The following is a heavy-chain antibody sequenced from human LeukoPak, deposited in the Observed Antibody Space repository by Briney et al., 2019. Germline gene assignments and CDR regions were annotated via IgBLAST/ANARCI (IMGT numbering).Heavy chain of an antibody. V-gene: IGHV4-4*07. D-gene: IGHD6-6*01. CDR1: GGSISSYY. CDR3: ARVRGTEYSSSSDWFDP. CDR2: IYTSGST. J-gene: IGHJ5*02. Sequence: PSETLSLTCTVSGGSISSYYWSWIRQPAGKGLEWIGRIYTSGSTNYNPSLKSRVTMSVDTSKNQFSLKLSSVTAADTAVYYCARVRGTEYSSSSDWFDPWGQGTLVTASS.